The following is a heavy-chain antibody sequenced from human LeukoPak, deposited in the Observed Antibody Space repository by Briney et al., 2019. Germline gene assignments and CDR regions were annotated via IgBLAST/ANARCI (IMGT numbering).Heavy chain of an antibody. CDR2: INPSGGST. D-gene: IGHD5-18*01. V-gene: IGHV1-46*01. CDR1: GYTFTSYY. Sequence: ASVKVSCKASGYTFTSYYMHWVRQAPGQELEWMGIINPSGGSTSYAQKFQGRVTMTRDTSTSTVYMELSSLRSEDTAVYYCARESSGYSYGYLQDYWGQGTLVTVSS. J-gene: IGHJ4*02. CDR3: ARESSGYSYGYLQDY.